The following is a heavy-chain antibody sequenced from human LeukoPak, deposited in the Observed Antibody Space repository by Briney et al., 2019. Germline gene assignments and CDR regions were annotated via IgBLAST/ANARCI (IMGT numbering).Heavy chain of an antibody. D-gene: IGHD3-3*01. J-gene: IGHJ4*02. CDR3: ARSPLYDFWSGYYDY. V-gene: IGHV4-38-2*02. Sequence: SETLSPTCTVSGYSISSGYYWGWIRQPPGKGLEWIGSIYHSGSTYYNPSLKSRVTISVDTSKNQFSLKLSSVTATDTAVYYCARSPLYDFWSGYYDYWGQGTLVTVSS. CDR2: IYHSGST. CDR1: GYSISSGYY.